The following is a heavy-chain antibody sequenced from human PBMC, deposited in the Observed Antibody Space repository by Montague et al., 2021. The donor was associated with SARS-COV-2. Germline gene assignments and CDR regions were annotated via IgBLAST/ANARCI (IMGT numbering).Heavy chain of an antibody. J-gene: IGHJ6*02. CDR3: ARGGGYYNYGLDV. Sequence: SETLSLTCTVSGGSISDYYWSWIRQPPGRGLEWVGYINYSGITDYSPSLKSRVTISPDTSKNQFSLKVTSVTAVDTAVYYCARGGGYYNYGLDVWGPGTTVTVSS. D-gene: IGHD3-22*01. CDR2: INYSGIT. V-gene: IGHV4-59*01. CDR1: GGSISDYY.